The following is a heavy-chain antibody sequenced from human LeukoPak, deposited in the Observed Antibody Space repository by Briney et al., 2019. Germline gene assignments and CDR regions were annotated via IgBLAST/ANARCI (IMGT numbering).Heavy chain of an antibody. J-gene: IGHJ4*02. CDR1: GGSISSYY. D-gene: IGHD4-17*01. Sequence: SETLSLTCIVSGGSISSYYWSWIRQPAGKGLEWIGHIYTSGSINYNPSLKSRVTMSVDTSKNQFSLKLTSLTAADTAVHYCARDHRRDYGDYHFDYWGQGTLVTVSS. CDR2: IYTSGSI. CDR3: ARDHRRDYGDYHFDY. V-gene: IGHV4-4*07.